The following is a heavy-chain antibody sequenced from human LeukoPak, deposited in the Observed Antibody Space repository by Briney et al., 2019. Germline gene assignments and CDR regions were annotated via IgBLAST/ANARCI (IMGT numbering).Heavy chain of an antibody. V-gene: IGHV5-51*01. Sequence: GESMQISSKGSGYSFSSNWNGWVRQMPGKGLEWMGIIYPGDSDTRYSPSFQGQVTISADKSINPAYLQWSSLKASDTATYYCARHRPGYCNSTSCYYSYYFDYWGQGTLVAVSS. CDR3: ARHRPGYCNSTSCYYSYYFDY. CDR1: GYSFSSNW. J-gene: IGHJ4*02. CDR2: IYPGDSDT. D-gene: IGHD2-2*01.